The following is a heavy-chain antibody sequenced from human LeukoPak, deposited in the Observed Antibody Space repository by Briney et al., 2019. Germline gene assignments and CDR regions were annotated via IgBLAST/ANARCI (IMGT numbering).Heavy chain of an antibody. V-gene: IGHV3-23*01. CDR2: ISGSGGST. CDR3: AKGAIVVVPAAMMAEYFQH. D-gene: IGHD2-2*01. CDR1: GFTFSSYA. Sequence: PGGSLRRSCAASGFTFSSYAMSWVRQAPGKGLEWVSAISGSGGSTYYADSVKGRFTISRDNSKNTLYLQMNSLRAEDTAVYYCAKGAIVVVPAAMMAEYFQHWGQGTLVTVSS. J-gene: IGHJ1*01.